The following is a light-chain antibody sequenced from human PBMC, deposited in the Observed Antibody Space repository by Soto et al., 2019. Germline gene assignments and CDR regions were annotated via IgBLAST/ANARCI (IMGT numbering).Light chain of an antibody. CDR3: QQRGNRPPWT. J-gene: IGKJ1*01. Sequence: EIVMTQSPATLSVSPGERATLSCRASQSVSSNLAWYQQKPGQAPRLLIYGASTRATGIPARFSGSGSGTEFTLTISSLQSEDFGVYYCQQRGNRPPWTFGQGTKVDIK. CDR2: GAS. CDR1: QSVSSN. V-gene: IGKV3-15*01.